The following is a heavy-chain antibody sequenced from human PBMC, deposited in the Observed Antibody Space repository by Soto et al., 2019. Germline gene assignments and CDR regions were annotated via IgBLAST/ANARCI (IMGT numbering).Heavy chain of an antibody. V-gene: IGHV1-69*06. CDR3: ARYLSLTISNWCDP. CDR1: GGTFSSYA. CDR2: IIPIFGTA. J-gene: IGHJ5*02. Sequence: SVKVSCKASGGTFSSYAISWVRQAPGQGLEWMGGIIPIFGTANYAQKFQGRVTITADKSTSTAYMELSSLRSEDTAVYYCARYLSLTISNWCDPWGKGTLVTVSS. D-gene: IGHD4-17*01.